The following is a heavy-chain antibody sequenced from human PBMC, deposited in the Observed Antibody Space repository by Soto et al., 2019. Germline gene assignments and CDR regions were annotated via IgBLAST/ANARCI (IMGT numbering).Heavy chain of an antibody. J-gene: IGHJ6*03. CDR1: SDYIVDSHC. CDR2: IYYSGSV. CDR3: ARGSFVTHYYYSLMEV. Sequence: PSETLPLTKAVSSDYIVDSHCLTWVRKNPGKGLEWLGDIYYSGSVYHNPSLRSRISISMDKSNNQFSLNLSSVTAADTAVYFFARGSFVTHYYYSLMEVWGKGTPVPVS. V-gene: IGHV4-4*02. D-gene: IGHD2-21*02.